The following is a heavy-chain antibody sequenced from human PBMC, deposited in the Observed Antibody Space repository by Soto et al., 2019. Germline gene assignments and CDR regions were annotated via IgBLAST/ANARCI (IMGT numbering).Heavy chain of an antibody. J-gene: IGHJ4*01. D-gene: IGHD6-19*01. V-gene: IGHV3-30-3*01. CDR2: MSYDGTNT. CDR3: ARDPSPYTSGWYGIDF. CDR1: GFMFSAYA. Sequence: GGSLRLSCTASGFMFSAYAMLWVRQAPGKGLEWVAAMSYDGTNTYYADSVKGRFTISRDNSKNTLFLQMSSLTADDSAVYYCARDPSPYTSGWYGIDFWGLGTLVTVSS.